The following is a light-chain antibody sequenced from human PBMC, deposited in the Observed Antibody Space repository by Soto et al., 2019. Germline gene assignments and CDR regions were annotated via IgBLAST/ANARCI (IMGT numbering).Light chain of an antibody. J-gene: IGLJ2*01. V-gene: IGLV1-47*01. CDR2: RNN. Sequence: QSVLTQTPSASGTPGQRGTISCSGSSSNIGSNYVYWYQQLPGTAPKLLIYRNNQRPSGVPDRFSGSKSGTSASLAISGLRSEDEADYYCAALDDSLSGVVFGGGTKLSVL. CDR1: SSNIGSNY. CDR3: AALDDSLSGVV.